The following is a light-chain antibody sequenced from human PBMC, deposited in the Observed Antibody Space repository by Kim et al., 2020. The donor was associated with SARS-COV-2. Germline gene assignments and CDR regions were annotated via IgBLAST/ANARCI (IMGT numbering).Light chain of an antibody. CDR1: SSDVGAYNF. Sequence: GQSITISCTGTSSDVGAYNFVSWYQQHPGKAPKLMMYDVSKRPSGVSDRFSGSKSGSTASLTISGLQAEDEADYYCSSYATSKSGVFGGGTKLTVL. J-gene: IGLJ3*02. V-gene: IGLV2-14*03. CDR3: SSYATSKSGV. CDR2: DVS.